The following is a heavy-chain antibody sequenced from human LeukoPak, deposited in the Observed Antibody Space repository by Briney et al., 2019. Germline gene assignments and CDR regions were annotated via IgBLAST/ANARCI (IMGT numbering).Heavy chain of an antibody. D-gene: IGHD3-22*01. CDR3: ARHDKGFDY. J-gene: IGHJ4*02. Sequence: SETLSLTCAVYGGSFSGYYWSWIRQPPGKGLEWLGETSHSGSTNYNPSLESRLTMSVDTSKNQFSLKLSSVTAADTAVYYCARHDKGFDYWGQGTLVTVSA. V-gene: IGHV4-34*01. CDR1: GGSFSGYY. CDR2: TSHSGST.